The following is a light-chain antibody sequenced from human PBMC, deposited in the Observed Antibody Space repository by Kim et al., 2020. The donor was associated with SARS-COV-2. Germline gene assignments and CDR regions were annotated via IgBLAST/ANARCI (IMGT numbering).Light chain of an antibody. CDR1: QSVSNNF. V-gene: IGKV3-20*01. Sequence: EIVLTQSPATLSLSPGERATLSCRASQSVSNNFLAWYQQKPGQAPRILIYGASSRATGIPDRFSGSGSGTDFTLTINTLEPEDFAVYYCQQYGSSTYTFGQGTKLEI. CDR2: GAS. CDR3: QQYGSSTYT. J-gene: IGKJ2*01.